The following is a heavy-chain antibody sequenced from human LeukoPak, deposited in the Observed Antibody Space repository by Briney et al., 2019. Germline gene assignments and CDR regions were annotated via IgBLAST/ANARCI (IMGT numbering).Heavy chain of an antibody. CDR1: GYTFTNYD. CDR2: MNPNSGNT. Sequence: ASVKVSCKASGYTFTNYDINWVRQATGQGLEWMGWMNPNSGNTGYAQKFQGRVTMTRNTSISTAYMEPSSLRSEDTAVYYCVRWDYDSSGYYYGAYWGQGTPVTVSS. D-gene: IGHD3-22*01. V-gene: IGHV1-8*01. J-gene: IGHJ4*02. CDR3: VRWDYDSSGYYYGAY.